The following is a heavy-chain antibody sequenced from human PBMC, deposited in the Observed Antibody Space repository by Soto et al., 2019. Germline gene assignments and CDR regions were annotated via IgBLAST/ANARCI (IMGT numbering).Heavy chain of an antibody. V-gene: IGHV4-59*08. CDR2: IYYSGST. CDR1: GGSISSYY. Sequence: ASETLSLTCTVSGGSISSYYWSWIRQPPGKGLEWIGYIYYSGSTNYNPSLKSRVTISVDTSKNQFSLKLSSVTAADTAVYYCASLALYGDYVLYFDYWGQGTLVTVSS. CDR3: ASLALYGDYVLYFDY. D-gene: IGHD4-17*01. J-gene: IGHJ4*02.